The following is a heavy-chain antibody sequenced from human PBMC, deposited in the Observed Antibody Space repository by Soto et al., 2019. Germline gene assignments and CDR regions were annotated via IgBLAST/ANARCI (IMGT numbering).Heavy chain of an antibody. CDR1: GFTFSSYA. D-gene: IGHD1-26*01. V-gene: IGHV3-23*01. Sequence: EVQLLESGGGLVQPGGSLRLSCAASGFTFSSYAMRWVRQAPWKGLEWVSAISGSGGSTYYADSVKGRFTISRDNSKNTPYLQMNSLRAEDTAVYYCARRGSGSYYDYWGQGTLVTVSS. J-gene: IGHJ4*02. CDR3: ARRGSGSYYDY. CDR2: ISGSGGST.